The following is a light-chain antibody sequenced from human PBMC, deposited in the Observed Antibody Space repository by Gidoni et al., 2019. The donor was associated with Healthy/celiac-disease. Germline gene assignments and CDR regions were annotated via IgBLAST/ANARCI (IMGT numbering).Light chain of an antibody. CDR3: LQGYSTPLT. Sequence: DIQMTQSPSSLSASVGDRVTITCRASQSIRSYLNWYQQKPGKDPKLLIYAASSLQSGVPSKFIGSGSATDFTITISSLQPEDFATCYCLQGYSTPLTVGGGTKVEIK. CDR1: QSIRSY. CDR2: AAS. V-gene: IGKV1-39*01. J-gene: IGKJ4*01.